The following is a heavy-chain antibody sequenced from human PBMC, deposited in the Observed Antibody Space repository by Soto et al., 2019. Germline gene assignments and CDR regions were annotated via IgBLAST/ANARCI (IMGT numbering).Heavy chain of an antibody. CDR2: ISYDGSNK. Sequence: GSLRLSCAASGFTFSSYGMHWVRQAPGKGLEWVAVISYDGSNKYYADSVKGRFTISRDNSKNTLYLQMNSLRAEDTAVYYCAKEKGLEYYFDYWGQGTLVTVSS. V-gene: IGHV3-30*18. D-gene: IGHD3-3*01. J-gene: IGHJ4*02. CDR1: GFTFSSYG. CDR3: AKEKGLEYYFDY.